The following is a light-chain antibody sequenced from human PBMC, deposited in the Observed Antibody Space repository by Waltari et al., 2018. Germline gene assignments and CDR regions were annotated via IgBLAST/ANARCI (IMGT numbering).Light chain of an antibody. J-gene: IGKJ1*01. CDR1: QSLLHSNGYNY. CDR2: LGS. CDR3: MQALQTPV. V-gene: IGKV2-28*01. Sequence: DIVMTQSPLSLPVTPGEPASISCRSSQSLLHSNGYNYLDWYLQKPGHSPQLLIYLGSNRASGVPDRFRGSGSGTDFTLKISRVEAEDVGVYYCMQALQTPVFGQGTKVEIK.